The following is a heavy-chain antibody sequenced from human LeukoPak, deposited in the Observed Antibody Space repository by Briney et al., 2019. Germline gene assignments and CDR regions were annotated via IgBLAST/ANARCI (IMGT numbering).Heavy chain of an antibody. J-gene: IGHJ6*03. V-gene: IGHV3-23*01. CDR3: AKGGSVGNYYDSSDYYYYYYYMDV. Sequence: GGSLRLSCAASGFTFSSYGMSWVRQAPGKGLEWVSVISGSGGSTYYADSVKGRFTISRDNSKNTLYLQMNSLRAEDTAVYYCAKGGSVGNYYDSSDYYYYYYYMDVWGKGTTVTISS. CDR2: ISGSGGST. CDR1: GFTFSSYG. D-gene: IGHD3-22*01.